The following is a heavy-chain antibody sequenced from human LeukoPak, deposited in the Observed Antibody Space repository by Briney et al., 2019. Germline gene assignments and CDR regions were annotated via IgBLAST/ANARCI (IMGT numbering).Heavy chain of an antibody. J-gene: IGHJ4*02. CDR1: GGSVSSDNYY. V-gene: IGHV4-61*01. CDR2: IYYSGST. D-gene: IGHD6-19*01. CDR3: AKGGHNSGWNHDY. Sequence: SETLSLTCTVSGGSVSSDNYYWSWIRQPPGRGLEWIGYIYYSGSTNYNPSLKSRVTISVDTSKDQFSLKLSSVTAADTAVYYCAKGGHNSGWNHDYWGRGTLVTVSS.